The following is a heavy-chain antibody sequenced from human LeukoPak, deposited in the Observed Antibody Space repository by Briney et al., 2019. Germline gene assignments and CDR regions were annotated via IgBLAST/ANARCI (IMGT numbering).Heavy chain of an antibody. J-gene: IGHJ4*02. CDR3: ARDERYDSSGYPFDY. V-gene: IGHV1-2*02. D-gene: IGHD3-22*01. CDR2: INPNSGGT. Sequence: ASVKVSCKASGYTFTGYFMHWVRQAPGQGLEWMGWINPNSGGTNYAQKFQGRVTMTRDTSISTAYLELSRLRSDDTAVYYCARDERYDSSGYPFDYWGQGTLVTVSS. CDR1: GYTFTGYF.